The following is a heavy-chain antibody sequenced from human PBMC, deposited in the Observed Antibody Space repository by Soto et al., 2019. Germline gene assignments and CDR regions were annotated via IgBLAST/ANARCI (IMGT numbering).Heavy chain of an antibody. J-gene: IGHJ5*02. Sequence: SETLSLTCTVSGGSISSGDYYWSWIRQPPGKGLERIGYIYYSGSTYYNPSLKSRVTISVDTSKNQFSLKLSSVTAADTAVYYCARENRRYGDYGGWFDPWGQGTLVTVSS. D-gene: IGHD4-17*01. CDR1: GGSISSGDYY. V-gene: IGHV4-30-4*01. CDR3: ARENRRYGDYGGWFDP. CDR2: IYYSGST.